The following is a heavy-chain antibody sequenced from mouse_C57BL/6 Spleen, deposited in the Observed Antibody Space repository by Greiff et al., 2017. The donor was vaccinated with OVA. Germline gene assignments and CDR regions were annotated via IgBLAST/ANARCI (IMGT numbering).Heavy chain of an antibody. Sequence: EVKLQESGPGLVKPSQSLSLTCSVTGYSITSGYYWNWIRQFPGNKLEWMGYISYDGSNNYNPSLKNRISITRDTSKNQFFLKLNSVTTEDTATYYCAKGGLLREFYWGQGTTLTVSS. J-gene: IGHJ2*01. CDR2: ISYDGSN. D-gene: IGHD2-3*01. V-gene: IGHV3-6*01. CDR3: AKGGLLREFY. CDR1: GYSITSGYY.